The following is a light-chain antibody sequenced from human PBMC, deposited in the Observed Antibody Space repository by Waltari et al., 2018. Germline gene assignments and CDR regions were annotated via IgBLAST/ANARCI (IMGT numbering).Light chain of an antibody. CDR3: QQYSSSPLT. CDR1: QSVNNY. J-gene: IGKJ3*01. Sequence: EIVLTQSPGTLSLSPGERATLSCRASQSVNNYLAWFQQKPGQAPRTLIHGASSRATGIPDRISGSGSGTDFTLTISGLEPQDFAVYYCQQYSSSPLTFGPGTKVDIK. CDR2: GAS. V-gene: IGKV3-20*01.